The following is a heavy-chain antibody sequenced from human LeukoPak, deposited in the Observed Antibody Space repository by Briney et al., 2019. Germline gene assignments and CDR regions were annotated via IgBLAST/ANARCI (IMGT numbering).Heavy chain of an antibody. D-gene: IGHD4-17*01. CDR1: GDSISGHY. CDR2: VFYTGTT. Sequence: SETLSLTCTVSGDSISGHYWNWIRQPPGKGLEWIGHVFYTGTTKYHPSLKSRIAISVDTSSNQFSLKLRSVTTADTAVYYCARGITVTTTSDHLDFWGQGILVTVPS. V-gene: IGHV4-59*11. CDR3: ARGITVTTTSDHLDF. J-gene: IGHJ4*02.